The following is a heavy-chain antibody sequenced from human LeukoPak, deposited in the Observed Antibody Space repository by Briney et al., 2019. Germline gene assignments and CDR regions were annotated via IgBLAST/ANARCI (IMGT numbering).Heavy chain of an antibody. Sequence: GGSLRLSCAASGFTFSDYYMSWIRQAPGKGLEGVSYISSSGSTIYYADSVKGRFTISRDNAKNSLYLQMNSLRAEDTAVYYCARVVVVVPAAISRYYMDVWGKGTTVTISS. D-gene: IGHD2-2*01. CDR3: ARVVVVVPAAISRYYMDV. V-gene: IGHV3-11*01. J-gene: IGHJ6*03. CDR2: ISSSGSTI. CDR1: GFTFSDYY.